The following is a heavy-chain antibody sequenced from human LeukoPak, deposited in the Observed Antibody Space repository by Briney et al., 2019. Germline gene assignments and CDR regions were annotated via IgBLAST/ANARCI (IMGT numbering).Heavy chain of an antibody. Sequence: SETLSLTCAVSGGSISSSNWWSWVRQPPGKGLEWIGEIYHSGSTNYNPSLKSRVTISVDKSKNQFSLKLSSVTAADTAVHYCARYSGSTYYYYYYGMDVWGQGTTVTVSS. V-gene: IGHV4-4*02. CDR2: IYHSGST. CDR3: ARYSGSTYYYYYYGMDV. CDR1: GGSISSSNW. J-gene: IGHJ6*02. D-gene: IGHD3-10*01.